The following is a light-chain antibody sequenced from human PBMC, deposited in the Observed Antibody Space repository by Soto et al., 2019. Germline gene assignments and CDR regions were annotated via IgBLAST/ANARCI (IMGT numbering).Light chain of an antibody. CDR3: QQYSNWPPIT. J-gene: IGKJ5*01. CDR2: GAS. V-gene: IGKV3-15*01. CDR1: QSVSSN. Sequence: EIVMTQSPATLSVSPGERATLSCRASQSVSSNLAWYQQKPGQAPRLLIYGASTRATGIPARFSGSGSGTEFTLTISSLQSEDFAVYYCQQYSNWPPITFVQGTRLESK.